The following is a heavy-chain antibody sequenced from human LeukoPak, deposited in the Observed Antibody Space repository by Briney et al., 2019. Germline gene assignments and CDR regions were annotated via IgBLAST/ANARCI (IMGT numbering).Heavy chain of an antibody. Sequence: GGSLRLSCAASGFTFDDHGMSWVRQAPGKGLEWVSHINWNGASIGYADSVKGRFTISRDNAKTSLYLQMNSLRAEDTALYYCARHIAAAGTNWFDPWGQGTLVTVSS. D-gene: IGHD6-13*01. V-gene: IGHV3-20*04. CDR2: INWNGASI. CDR1: GFTFDDHG. CDR3: ARHIAAAGTNWFDP. J-gene: IGHJ5*02.